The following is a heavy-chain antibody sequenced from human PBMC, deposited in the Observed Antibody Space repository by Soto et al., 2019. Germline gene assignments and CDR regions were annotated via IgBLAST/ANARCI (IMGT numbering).Heavy chain of an antibody. Sequence: EVQLVESGGGLVQPGGSLRLSCAGSGFTFSDYYIDWVRQAPGKGLEWVGRSRDKGNSYSTDYAASVKVRFTVSRDASKNSLYLKMNSLKTEDTALYYCTRSITGTTSSDYWGQGTMVTVSS. CDR1: GFTFSDYY. CDR2: SRDKGNSYST. CDR3: TRSITGTTSSDY. D-gene: IGHD1-7*01. V-gene: IGHV3-72*01. J-gene: IGHJ4*02.